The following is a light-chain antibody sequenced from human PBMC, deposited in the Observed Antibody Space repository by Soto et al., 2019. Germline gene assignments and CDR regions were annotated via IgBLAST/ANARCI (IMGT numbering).Light chain of an antibody. Sequence: QSALTQPASVSGSPGQSITISWTGTSSDIGGYNFVSWYQQHPGKAPKVLIYEVSNRPSGVSNRFSGSKSGNTASLTISGLQADDEADYYCSSYTSSSTLVFGTGTKLTVL. CDR1: SSDIGGYNF. J-gene: IGLJ1*01. CDR2: EVS. V-gene: IGLV2-14*01. CDR3: SSYTSSSTLV.